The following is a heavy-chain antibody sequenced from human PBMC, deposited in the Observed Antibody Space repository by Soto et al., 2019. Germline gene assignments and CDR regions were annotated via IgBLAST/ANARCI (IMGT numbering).Heavy chain of an antibody. D-gene: IGHD3-10*01. CDR1: GDSVSSNTVA. J-gene: IGHJ5*01. CDR3: ASSWFGHQVHRFDS. CDR2: TYYRSKWYD. Sequence: QVQLQQSGPGLVKPSQTLSLTCAISGDSVSSNTVAWNWIRQSPSRGLEWLGRTYYRSKWYDDXPHSVKSHTTXXPXPXXPQLHLHLNPVTLVDRAVDHCASSWFGHQVHRFDSWGQGTLVTVSS. V-gene: IGHV6-1*01.